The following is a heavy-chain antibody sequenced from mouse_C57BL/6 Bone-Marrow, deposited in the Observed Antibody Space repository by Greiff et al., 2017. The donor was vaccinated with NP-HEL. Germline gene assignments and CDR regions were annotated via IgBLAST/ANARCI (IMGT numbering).Heavy chain of an antibody. D-gene: IGHD2-2*01. CDR1: GFNIKNTY. V-gene: IGHV14-3*01. CDR3: ARRGWLPAWFAY. Sequence: EVNVVESVAELVRPGASVKLSCTASGFNIKNTYMHWVKQRPEQGLEWIGRIDPANGNTKYAPKFQGKATITADTSSNTAYLQLSSLTSEDTAIYYCARRGWLPAWFAYWGQGTLVTVSA. J-gene: IGHJ3*01. CDR2: IDPANGNT.